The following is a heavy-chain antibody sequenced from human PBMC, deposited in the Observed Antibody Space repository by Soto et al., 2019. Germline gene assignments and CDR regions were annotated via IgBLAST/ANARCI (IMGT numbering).Heavy chain of an antibody. CDR1: GFTFSSYG. Sequence: QVQLVESGGGVVQPGRSLRLSCAASGFTFSSYGMHWVRQAPGKGLEWVAVIWYDGSNKYYADSVKGRFTISRANSKNTLHLQMNSVRAEDTAVYYGAGGGAEAGRDDAFDFWGQGTMVTVSS. CDR2: IWYDGSNK. V-gene: IGHV3-33*01. J-gene: IGHJ3*01. CDR3: AGGGAEAGRDDAFDF. D-gene: IGHD6-13*01.